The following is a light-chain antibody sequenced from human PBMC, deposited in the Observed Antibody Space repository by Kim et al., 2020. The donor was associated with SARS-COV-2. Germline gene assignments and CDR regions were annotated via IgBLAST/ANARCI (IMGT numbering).Light chain of an antibody. J-gene: IGLJ1*01. Sequence: VSPGQTASITCSGDKLGDKYACWYQQKPGQSPVLVIYQDSKRPSGIPERFSGSNSGNTATLTIRGTQAMDEADYYCQAWDSSTYVFGTGTKVTVL. CDR1: KLGDKY. CDR3: QAWDSSTYV. V-gene: IGLV3-1*01. CDR2: QDS.